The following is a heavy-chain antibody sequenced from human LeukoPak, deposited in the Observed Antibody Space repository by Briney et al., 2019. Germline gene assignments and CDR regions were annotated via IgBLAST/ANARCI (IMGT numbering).Heavy chain of an antibody. Sequence: SVKVSCKASGGTFSSYAISWVRQAPGQGLEWMGGIIPIFGTANYAQKFQGRVTVTTDESTSTAYMELSSLRSEDTAVYYCARSGSMVRGVMSYYYYYMDVWGKGTTVTVSS. V-gene: IGHV1-69*05. CDR2: IIPIFGTA. D-gene: IGHD3-10*01. CDR3: ARSGSMVRGVMSYYYYYMDV. J-gene: IGHJ6*03. CDR1: GGTFSSYA.